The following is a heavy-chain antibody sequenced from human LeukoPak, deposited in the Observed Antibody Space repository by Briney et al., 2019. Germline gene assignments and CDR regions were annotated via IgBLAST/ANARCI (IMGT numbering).Heavy chain of an antibody. D-gene: IGHD1-1*01. Sequence: SETLSLTCTVSGGSISTYFWSWIRQPPGKGLEWIGYIYYSGSTNYNPSLKSRVTISLDTSKNQFSLKLSSVTAADTAVYYCARREEYNYYYYYMDVWGKGTTVTISS. V-gene: IGHV4-59*01. CDR2: IYYSGST. CDR1: GGSISTYF. J-gene: IGHJ6*03. CDR3: ARREEYNYYYYYMDV.